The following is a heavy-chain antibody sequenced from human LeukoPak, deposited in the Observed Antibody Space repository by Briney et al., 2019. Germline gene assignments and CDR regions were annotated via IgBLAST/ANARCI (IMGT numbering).Heavy chain of an antibody. J-gene: IGHJ4*02. CDR1: GFTFSSYS. D-gene: IGHD4-17*01. CDR3: ARGATYAYYFDY. Sequence: PGGSLRLSCAASGFTFSSYSMNWVRQAPGKALEWVSSISSSSSYIYYADSVKGRFTISRDNAKNSLYLQMNSLRAEDTAVYYCARGATYAYYFDYWGQGILVTVSS. V-gene: IGHV3-21*01. CDR2: ISSSSSYI.